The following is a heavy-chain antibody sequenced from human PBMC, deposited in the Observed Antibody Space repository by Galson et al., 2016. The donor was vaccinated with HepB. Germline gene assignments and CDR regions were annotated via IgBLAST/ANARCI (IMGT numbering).Heavy chain of an antibody. V-gene: IGHV3-20*04. CDR1: GFRFAEYA. CDR3: ARVFPHRTGWLDPFDY. Sequence: SLRLSCAASGFRFAEYAMTWVRQAPGKGLEWVSGIDWYGGSTGYADSVKGRFTISRDNDKNSLHMQMNSLRAEDTALYYCARVFPHRTGWLDPFDYWGQGILVTVSS. J-gene: IGHJ4*02. CDR2: IDWYGGST. D-gene: IGHD3-9*01.